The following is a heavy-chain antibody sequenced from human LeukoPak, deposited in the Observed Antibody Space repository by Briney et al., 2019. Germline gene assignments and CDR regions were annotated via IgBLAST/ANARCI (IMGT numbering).Heavy chain of an antibody. CDR3: ARDRNGGTFLFDP. Sequence: GGSLRLSCAASGFTVSSNYMSWVRQAPGKGLEWVSVIYSGGSTYYADSVKGRFTISRDNSKNTLYLQMNSLRAEDTAVYYCARDRNGGTFLFDPWVQGTLVTVSS. D-gene: IGHD2-15*01. J-gene: IGHJ5*02. CDR2: IYSGGST. V-gene: IGHV3-53*01. CDR1: GFTVSSNY.